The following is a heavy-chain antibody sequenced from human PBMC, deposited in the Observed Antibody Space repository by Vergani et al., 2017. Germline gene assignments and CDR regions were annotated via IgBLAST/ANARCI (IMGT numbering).Heavy chain of an antibody. CDR1: GFTFSSYA. CDR2: ISSNGGST. V-gene: IGHV3-64D*06. D-gene: IGHD3-22*01. CDR3: VKDLTIDYYDSSGYYLGDY. J-gene: IGHJ4*02. Sequence: EVQLVESGGGLVQPGGSLRLSCSASGFTFSSYAMHWVRQAPGKGLEYVSAISSNGGSTYYADSVKGRFTISRDNSKNTLYLQMSSLRAEDTAVYYCVKDLTIDYYDSSGYYLGDYWGQGTLVTVSS.